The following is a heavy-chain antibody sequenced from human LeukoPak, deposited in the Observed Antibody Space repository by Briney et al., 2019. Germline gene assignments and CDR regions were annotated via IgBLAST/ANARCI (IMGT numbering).Heavy chain of an antibody. CDR1: GFTFSSYS. V-gene: IGHV3-48*01. CDR3: ARGPMFRGFLIRRSKSGYFDF. D-gene: IGHD3-10*01. CDR2: ISSSSSTT. J-gene: IGHJ4*02. Sequence: PGGSLRLSCAASGFTFSSYSMNWVRQAPGKGLEWVSYISSSSSTTYYADSVKGRFTISRDNAKNSLYLQMNSLRADDTAVYYCARGPMFRGFLIRRSKSGYFDFWGQGTLVTVSS.